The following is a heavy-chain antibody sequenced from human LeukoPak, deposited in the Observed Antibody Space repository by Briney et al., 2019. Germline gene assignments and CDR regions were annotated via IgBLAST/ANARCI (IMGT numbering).Heavy chain of an antibody. CDR3: ARLSSHYGDYKVDP. D-gene: IGHD4-17*01. Sequence: GASVKVSCKASGYPFNNYDINWVRQATGRGLEWMGWMNPHSGKTGYAQNSQGRVTMTRDTSISTAYMELSSLRSEDTAVYYCARLSSHYGDYKVDPWGQGTLVTVSS. CDR2: MNPHSGKT. V-gene: IGHV1-8*01. J-gene: IGHJ5*02. CDR1: GYPFNNYD.